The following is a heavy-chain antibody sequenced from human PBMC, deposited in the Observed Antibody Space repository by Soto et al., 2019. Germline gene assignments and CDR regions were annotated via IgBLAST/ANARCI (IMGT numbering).Heavy chain of an antibody. CDR1: GGSFSGYY. V-gene: IGHV4-34*01. CDR2: INHSGST. CDR3: ARWGRYCTNGVCYKLYYYYYYMDV. J-gene: IGHJ6*03. D-gene: IGHD2-8*01. Sequence: SETLSLTCAVYGGSFSGYYWSWIRQPPGKGLEWIGEINHSGSTNYNPSLKSRVTISVDTSKNQFSLKLSSVTAADTAVYYCARWGRYCTNGVCYKLYYYYYYMDVWGKGTTVTVSS.